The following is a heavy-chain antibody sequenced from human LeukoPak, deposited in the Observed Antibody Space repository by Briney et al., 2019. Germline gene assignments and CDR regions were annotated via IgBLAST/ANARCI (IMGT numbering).Heavy chain of an antibody. CDR2: ISGSGGST. CDR3: AKDQSYYDILTEDY. CDR1: GFTFSSHW. V-gene: IGHV3-23*01. J-gene: IGHJ4*02. D-gene: IGHD3-9*01. Sequence: GGSLRLSCAASGFTFSSHWMHWVRQAPGKGLEWVSAISGSGGSTYYADSVKGRFTISRDNSKNTLYLQMNSLRAEDTAVYYCAKDQSYYDILTEDYWGQGTLVTVSS.